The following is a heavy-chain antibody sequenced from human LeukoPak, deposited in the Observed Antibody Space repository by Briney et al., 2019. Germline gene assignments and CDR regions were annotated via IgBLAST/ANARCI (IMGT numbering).Heavy chain of an antibody. Sequence: GGSLRLSFAASGFTFGSYAMSWVRQAPGKGLEWVSAISVDGSGAWYAGSVRGRSTISRDNSKSTVYLQMNSLTADDTAVYFCARDRNFPRDQFDYWGQGTLVTVSS. D-gene: IGHD2-2*01. J-gene: IGHJ4*02. CDR3: ARDRNFPRDQFDY. CDR1: GFTFGSYA. CDR2: ISVDGSGA. V-gene: IGHV3-23*01.